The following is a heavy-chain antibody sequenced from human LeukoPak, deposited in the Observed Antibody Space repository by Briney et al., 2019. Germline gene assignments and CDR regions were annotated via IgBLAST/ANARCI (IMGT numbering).Heavy chain of an antibody. J-gene: IGHJ4*02. V-gene: IGHV4-39*02. Sequence: PSETLSPTCTVSGGSISNSNYSWGWVRQPPGKGLEWIGSIYYSGSTYYTPSLKSRVTISIDTSKTHSSLKLSSVTAADTAFYYCATEDVVIPTAAQRPLDYWGQGTLVTVSS. CDR1: GGSISNSNYS. D-gene: IGHD2-2*01. CDR2: IYYSGST. CDR3: ATEDVVIPTAAQRPLDY.